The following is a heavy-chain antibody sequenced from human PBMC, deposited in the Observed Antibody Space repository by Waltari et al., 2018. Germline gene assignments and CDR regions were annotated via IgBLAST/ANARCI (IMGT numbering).Heavy chain of an antibody. V-gene: IGHV3-49*03. CDR1: GFTFGDSG. CDR3: TRASSNIVVVTRHFDY. CDR2: IRSKANGETT. D-gene: IGHD2-21*02. J-gene: IGHJ4*02. Sequence: EVQPVESGGRLVQPERSLRRSCTAAGFTFGDSGVTWLRQDPGKWLEWVGVIRSKANGETTDYAASVKGRFSISRDDAKSIANLQMNSLKVEDTAVYYCTRASSNIVVVTRHFDYWGQGTLVTVSS.